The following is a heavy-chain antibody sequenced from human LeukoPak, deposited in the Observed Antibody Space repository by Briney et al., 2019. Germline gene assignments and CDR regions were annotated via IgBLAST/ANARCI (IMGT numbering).Heavy chain of an antibody. CDR2: ISGSGGST. CDR1: GFTFSSYE. V-gene: IGHV3-23*01. D-gene: IGHD1-1*01. J-gene: IGHJ6*03. CDR3: AKVPQTTALNDYYYYMDV. Sequence: GGSLRLSCAASGFTFSSYEMNWVRQAPGKGLEWVSAISGSGGSTYYADSVKGRFTISRDNSKNTLYLQMNSLRAEDTAVYYCAKVPQTTALNDYYYYMDVWGKGTTVTVSS.